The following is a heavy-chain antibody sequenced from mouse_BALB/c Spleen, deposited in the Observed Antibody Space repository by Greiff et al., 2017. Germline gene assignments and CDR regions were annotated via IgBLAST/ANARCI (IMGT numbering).Heavy chain of an antibody. CDR1: GYSITSGYY. V-gene: IGHV3-6*02. CDR2: ISYDGSN. Sequence: EVQLQQSGPGLVKPSQSLSLTCSVTGYSITSGYYWNWIRQFPGNKLEWMGYISYDGSNNYNPSLKNRISITRDTSKNQFFLKLNSVTTEDTATYYCARWGNYILFDYWGQGTTLTVSS. CDR3: ARWGNYILFDY. J-gene: IGHJ2*01. D-gene: IGHD2-1*01.